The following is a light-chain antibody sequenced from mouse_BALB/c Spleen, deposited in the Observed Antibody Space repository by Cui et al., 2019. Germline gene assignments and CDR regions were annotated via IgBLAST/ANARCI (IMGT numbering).Light chain of an antibody. J-gene: IGKJ5*01. CDR1: ENIYSY. CDR3: QHHYGTPLT. CDR2: NAK. V-gene: IGKV12-44*01. Sequence: DIQMTQSPASLSASVGETVTITCRASENIYSYLAWYQQKQGKSPQLLVYNAKTLAEGVPSRFSGSGPGTQFSLKINSLQPEDFGSYYCQHHYGTPLTFGAGTKLELK.